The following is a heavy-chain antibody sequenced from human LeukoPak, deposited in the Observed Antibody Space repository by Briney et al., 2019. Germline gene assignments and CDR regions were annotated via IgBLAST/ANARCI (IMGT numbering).Heavy chain of an antibody. V-gene: IGHV3-43*01. Sequence: GGSLRLSCAASGFTFDDYTMHWVRQAPGKSLEWVSLITWDGGSTYYADSVKGRFTISRDSSKNSLYLQMNSLRTEDTALYYCVARLVDWGQGTLVTVSS. D-gene: IGHD6-6*01. CDR2: ITWDGGST. J-gene: IGHJ1*01. CDR3: VARLVD. CDR1: GFTFDDYT.